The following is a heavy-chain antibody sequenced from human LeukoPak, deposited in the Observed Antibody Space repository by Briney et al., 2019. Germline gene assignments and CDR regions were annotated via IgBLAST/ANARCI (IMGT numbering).Heavy chain of an antibody. V-gene: IGHV3-23*01. CDR1: GFTFSSYA. D-gene: IGHD3-22*01. CDR3: AKVEYYDRTGHAFRPWYFDL. J-gene: IGHJ2*01. Sequence: GGSLRLSCAASGFTFSSYAMSWVRQAPGKRLEWVSFISYSGGSTYYADSVKGRFTISRGNSKNTLYLQMNSLRDEDTAVYYCAKVEYYDRTGHAFRPWYFDLWGRGTLVTVSS. CDR2: ISYSGGST.